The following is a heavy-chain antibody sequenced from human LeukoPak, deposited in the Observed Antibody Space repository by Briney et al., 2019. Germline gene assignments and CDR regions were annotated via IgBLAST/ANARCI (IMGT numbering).Heavy chain of an antibody. D-gene: IGHD4-23*01. CDR3: AKDGGSLRWYFDY. Sequence: GGSLRLSCAASGFTFSSSWMHWVRQAPGKGLVWVSRINSDGSSTSYADSVKGRFTISRDNSKNTLYLQMNSLRAEDTAVYYCAKDGGSLRWYFDYWGQGTLVTVSS. J-gene: IGHJ4*02. CDR1: GFTFSSSW. CDR2: INSDGSST. V-gene: IGHV3-74*01.